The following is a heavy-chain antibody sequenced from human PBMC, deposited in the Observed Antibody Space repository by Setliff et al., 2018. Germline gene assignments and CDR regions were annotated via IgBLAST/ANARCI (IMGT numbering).Heavy chain of an antibody. Sequence: KTSETLSLTCTVSGGSINSGPSYYWGWIRQPPGKGLEWIGHISFSGSTYYNPSLTGRLSISIGTSKKQFSLKMRSVTAADTAVYFCARVEWRAIVDYWGQGKLVTVSS. CDR3: ARVEWRAIVDY. CDR2: ISFSGST. V-gene: IGHV4-39*07. CDR1: GGSINSGPSYY. J-gene: IGHJ4*02. D-gene: IGHD1-26*01.